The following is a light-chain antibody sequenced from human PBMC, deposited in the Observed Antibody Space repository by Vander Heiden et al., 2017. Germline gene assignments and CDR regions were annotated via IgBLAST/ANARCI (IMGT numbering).Light chain of an antibody. CDR1: SSDVGAYNY. Sequence: QSPLTQPAPGSGPPGQSITTSCTGTSSDVGAYNYVSWYQQHPGKAPKLMIYDVSNRPSGVSNRFSGSKSGNTASRTISGLQAEDEADYYCSSYTSSSTLVFGGGTKLTVL. J-gene: IGLJ2*01. CDR3: SSYTSSSTLV. CDR2: DVS. V-gene: IGLV2-14*03.